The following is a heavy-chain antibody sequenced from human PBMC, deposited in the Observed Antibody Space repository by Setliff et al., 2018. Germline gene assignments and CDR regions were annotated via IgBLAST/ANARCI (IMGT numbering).Heavy chain of an antibody. J-gene: IGHJ6*03. CDR3: VREGVDTRSSTDYRYYMDV. Sequence: ASVKVSCKASGYTFTSYGISWVRQAPGQGLEWMGWISAYNGNTNYAQKLQGRVTIITDESTSTAFMQLSSLRSEDTAVYYCVREGVDTRSSTDYRYYMDVWGKGTTVTVSS. V-gene: IGHV1-18*01. CDR2: ISAYNGNT. CDR1: GYTFTSYG. D-gene: IGHD5-18*01.